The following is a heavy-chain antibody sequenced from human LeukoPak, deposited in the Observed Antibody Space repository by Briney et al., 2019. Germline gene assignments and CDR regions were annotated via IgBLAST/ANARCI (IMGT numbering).Heavy chain of an antibody. J-gene: IGHJ4*02. V-gene: IGHV4-4*02. Sequence: SGTLSLTCAVSGGSISSSNWWSWVRQPPGKGLEWIGEIYHSGSTNYNPSLKSRVTISVDKSKNQFSLKLSSVTAADTAVYYCASLRERSYYARGFDYWGQGTLVTVSS. CDR3: ASLRERSYYARGFDY. CDR1: GGSISSSNW. CDR2: IYHSGST. D-gene: IGHD1-26*01.